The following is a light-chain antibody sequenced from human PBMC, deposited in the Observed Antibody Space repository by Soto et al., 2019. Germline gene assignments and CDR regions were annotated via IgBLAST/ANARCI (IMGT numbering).Light chain of an antibody. V-gene: IGLV2-8*01. CDR2: EVT. CDR1: SSDVGSYNY. Sequence: QSALTQPPSASGSPGQSVTISCTGTSSDVGSYNYVSWYQQHPGKAPRLIIYEVTKRPSGVPDRFSGSKSDNTASLTVSGLQGEDEADYYCYSAPDNNGVFGGGTKLTVL. CDR3: YSAPDNNGV. J-gene: IGLJ3*02.